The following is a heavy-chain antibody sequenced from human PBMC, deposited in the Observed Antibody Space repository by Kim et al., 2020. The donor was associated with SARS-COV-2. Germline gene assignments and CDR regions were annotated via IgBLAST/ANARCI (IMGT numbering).Heavy chain of an antibody. Sequence: ASVKVSCKASGYTFTSYAMHWVRQAPGQRLEWMGWINAGNGNTKYSQKFQGRVTITRDTSASTAYMELSSLRSEDTAVYYCARSKRYCSSTSCSPIYYYYYGMDVWGQGTTVTVSS. V-gene: IGHV1-3*01. J-gene: IGHJ6*02. CDR1: GYTFTSYA. CDR2: INAGNGNT. D-gene: IGHD2-2*01. CDR3: ARSKRYCSSTSCSPIYYYYYGMDV.